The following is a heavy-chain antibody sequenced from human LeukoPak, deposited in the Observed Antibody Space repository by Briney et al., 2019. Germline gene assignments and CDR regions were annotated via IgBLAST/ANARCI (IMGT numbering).Heavy chain of an antibody. CDR1: GFTFGSYA. D-gene: IGHD3-10*01. V-gene: IGHV3-30-3*01. Sequence: PGRSLRLSCAASGFTFGSYAMHWVRQAPGKGLEWVAVISYDGSNKYYADSVKGRFTISRDNSKNTLYLQMNSLRAEDTAVYYCARDFPPVYYYGSGSFVGGQGTLVTVSS. CDR3: ARDFPPVYYYGSGSFV. J-gene: IGHJ4*02. CDR2: ISYDGSNK.